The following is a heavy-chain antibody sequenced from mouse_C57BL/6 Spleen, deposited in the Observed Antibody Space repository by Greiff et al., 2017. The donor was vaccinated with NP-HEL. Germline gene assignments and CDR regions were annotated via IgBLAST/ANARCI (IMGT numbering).Heavy chain of an antibody. Sequence: EVQVVESGGGLVQPKGSLKLSCAASGFSFNTYAMNWVRQAPGKGLEWVARIRSKSNNYATYYADSVKDRFTISRDDSESMLYLQMSNLKTEDTAMYYCVRHHSNGWYFDVWGTGTTVTVSS. CDR1: GFSFNTYA. CDR3: VRHHSNGWYFDV. CDR2: IRSKSNNYAT. D-gene: IGHD2-5*01. V-gene: IGHV10-1*01. J-gene: IGHJ1*03.